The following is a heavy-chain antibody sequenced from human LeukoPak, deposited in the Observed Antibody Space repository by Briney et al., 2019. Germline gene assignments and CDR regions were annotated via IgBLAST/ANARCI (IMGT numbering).Heavy chain of an antibody. V-gene: IGHV1-69*05. Sequence: SVKVSCKASGGTFSSYAISWVRQAPGQGLEWMGRIIPIFGTANYAQKFQGRVTITTDESTSTAYMELSSLRSEDTSVYYRARGISYYDSSGYYSGAFDIWGRGTVVTVSS. CDR3: ARGISYYDSSGYYSGAFDI. J-gene: IGHJ3*02. CDR2: IIPIFGTA. D-gene: IGHD3-22*01. CDR1: GGTFSSYA.